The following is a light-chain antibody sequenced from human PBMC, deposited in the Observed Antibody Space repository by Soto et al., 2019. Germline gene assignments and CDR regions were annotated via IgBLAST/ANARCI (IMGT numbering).Light chain of an antibody. V-gene: IGKV3-15*01. J-gene: IGKJ1*01. CDR2: GAS. CDR1: QSLNRD. CDR3: QQYNNWPGT. Sequence: EVVLTQSPATLSLSPGERATLSCMASQSLNRDLAWYQQKPGQSPRLLIFGASIRATGIPARFSGSGSGTEFTLTIGSLQSEDCALYYCQQYNNWPGTFGQGTKV.